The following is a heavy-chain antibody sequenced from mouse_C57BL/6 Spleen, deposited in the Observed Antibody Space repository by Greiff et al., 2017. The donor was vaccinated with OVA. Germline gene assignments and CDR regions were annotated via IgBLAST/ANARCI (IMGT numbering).Heavy chain of an antibody. V-gene: IGHV1-26*01. D-gene: IGHD1-1*01. Sequence: EVQLQQSGPELVKPGASVKISCKASGYTFTDYYMNWVKQSHGKSLEWIGDINPNNGGTSYNQKFKGKATLTVAKSSSTAYMELRSLTSEDSAVYYCARSGGRYPLAAYWGQGTLVTVSA. CDR1: GYTFTDYY. CDR2: INPNNGGT. CDR3: ARSGGRYPLAAY. J-gene: IGHJ3*01.